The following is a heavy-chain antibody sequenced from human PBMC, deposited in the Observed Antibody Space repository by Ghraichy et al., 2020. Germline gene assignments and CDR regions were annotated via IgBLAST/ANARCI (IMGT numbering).Heavy chain of an antibody. CDR2: ILHSGIT. V-gene: IGHV4-59*08. CDR3: ARLRSGSFNYYYYYMDV. CDR1: GASITNFY. J-gene: IGHJ6*03. Sequence: SETLSLTCNVSGASITNFYWTWIRQPPGKGLEWIGYILHSGITDYNPSLKSRLTMSVDTSKKQFSLSLRSVTASDTAVYYCARLRSGSFNYYYYYMDVWGKGTTVTVSS. D-gene: IGHD1-26*01.